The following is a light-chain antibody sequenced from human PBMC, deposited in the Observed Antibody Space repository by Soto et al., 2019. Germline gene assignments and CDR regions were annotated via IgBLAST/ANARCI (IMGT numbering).Light chain of an antibody. V-gene: IGLV2-14*03. J-gene: IGLJ1*01. Sequence: QSALTQPASVSGSPGQSITISCTGTSSDVGGYTCVSWYQQHPGKAPKLMIYDVGNRPSGVSNRFSGSKSGHRASLTISGLQAEDEADYYCSSYTSSNTLVFGTGTKLTV. CDR1: SSDVGGYTC. CDR2: DVG. CDR3: SSYTSSNTLV.